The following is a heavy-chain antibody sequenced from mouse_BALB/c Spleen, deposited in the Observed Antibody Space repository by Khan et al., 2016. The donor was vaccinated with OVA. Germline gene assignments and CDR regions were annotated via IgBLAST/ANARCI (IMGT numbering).Heavy chain of an antibody. CDR1: GYTFTSYW. CDR3: ARSPTMVTQLSY. D-gene: IGHD2-9*01. J-gene: IGHJ3*01. CDR2: INPTTGYT. V-gene: IGHV1-7*01. Sequence: QVQLQQSGAELAKPGASVKMSCKASGYTFTSYWMHWVKQRPGQGLEWIGFINPTTGYTEYNQKFKDKATLTADKSSSTAYMQLSSLTSEDSAVYYCARSPTMVTQLSYWGQGTLVTVSA.